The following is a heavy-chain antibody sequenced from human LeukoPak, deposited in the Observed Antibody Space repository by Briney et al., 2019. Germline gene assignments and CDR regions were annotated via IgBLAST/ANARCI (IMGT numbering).Heavy chain of an antibody. CDR3: ARGQYTPMYYFDY. V-gene: IGHV3-23*01. CDR1: GSTFSNYA. CDR2: ISGSGLST. Sequence: GGSLRLSCAASGSTFSNYAMSWVRQAPGKGLEWVSTISGSGLSTYYTNSVKGRFTISRDNSKNTLYLQMNSLRAEDTPVYYCARGQYTPMYYFDYWGQGTLVTVSS. J-gene: IGHJ4*02. D-gene: IGHD2-2*02.